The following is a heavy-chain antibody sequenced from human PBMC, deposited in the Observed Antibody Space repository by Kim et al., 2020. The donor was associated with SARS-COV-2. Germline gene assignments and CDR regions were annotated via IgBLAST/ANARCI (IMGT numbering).Heavy chain of an antibody. CDR3: ARHVIPYDFWSVYYGGWFDP. D-gene: IGHD3-3*01. CDR1: GYSFTSYW. J-gene: IGHJ5*02. CDR2: IYPGDSDT. V-gene: IGHV5-51*01. Sequence: GESLKISCKGSGYSFTSYWIGWVRQMPGKGLEWMGIIYPGDSDTRYSPSFQGQVTISADKSISTAYLQWSSLKASDTAMYYCARHVIPYDFWSVYYGGWFDPWGQGALVTVSS.